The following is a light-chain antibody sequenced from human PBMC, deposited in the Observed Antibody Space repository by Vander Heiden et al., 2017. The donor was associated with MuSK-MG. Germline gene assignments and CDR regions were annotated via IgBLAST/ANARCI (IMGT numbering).Light chain of an antibody. V-gene: IGLV2-14*01. Sequence: QSALTQPASVSGSPGHSITISCTGTSSDVGGYNLVSGYQQHPGKAPKLVFYEVSNRPSGVSDRFSGSKSGNTASLTISGLQAEDEADYYCTSYTSSDTWVFGGGTKLTVL. CDR2: EVS. J-gene: IGLJ3*02. CDR3: TSYTSSDTWV. CDR1: SSDVGGYNL.